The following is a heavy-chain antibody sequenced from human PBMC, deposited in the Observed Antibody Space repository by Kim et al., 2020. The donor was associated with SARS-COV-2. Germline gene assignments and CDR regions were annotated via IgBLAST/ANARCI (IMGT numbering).Heavy chain of an antibody. CDR3: ARWGENSDYYDSSGPDAFDI. CDR1: GGTFSSYA. Sequence: SVKVSCKASGGTFSSYAISWVRQAPGQGLEWMGGIIPIFGTANYAQKFQGRVTITADESTSTAYMELSSLRSEDTAVYYCARWGENSDYYDSSGPDAFDIWCQGTMVTVSS. CDR2: IIPIFGTA. J-gene: IGHJ3*02. V-gene: IGHV1-69*13. D-gene: IGHD3-22*01.